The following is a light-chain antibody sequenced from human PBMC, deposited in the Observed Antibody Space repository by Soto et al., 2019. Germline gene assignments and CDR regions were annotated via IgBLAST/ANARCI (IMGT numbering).Light chain of an antibody. CDR2: WAS. J-gene: IGKJ1*01. V-gene: IGKV4-1*01. CDR3: QQYTNTNNPWM. Sequence: IVMTESPDSLAVSLGERATINCKSSQSVLYSSNNKNYLAWYQQKPGQPPKLLLYWASTRESAVPDRFSGSGCGTDFTLTISCLQAEDSATSYCQQYTNTNNPWMFGQGTKVDI. CDR1: QSVLYSSNNKNY.